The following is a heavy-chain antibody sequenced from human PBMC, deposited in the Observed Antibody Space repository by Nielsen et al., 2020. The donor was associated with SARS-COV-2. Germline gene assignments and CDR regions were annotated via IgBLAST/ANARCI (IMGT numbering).Heavy chain of an antibody. Sequence: SLKISCAASGFTFDDYAMHWVRQAPGKGLEWVSGISWNSGSIGYADSVKGRFTISRDNAKNSLYLQMNSLRAEDTALYYCAKAPWFGEFAGDYGMDVWGQGTTVTASS. CDR2: ISWNSGSI. J-gene: IGHJ6*02. D-gene: IGHD3-10*01. CDR3: AKAPWFGEFAGDYGMDV. V-gene: IGHV3-9*01. CDR1: GFTFDDYA.